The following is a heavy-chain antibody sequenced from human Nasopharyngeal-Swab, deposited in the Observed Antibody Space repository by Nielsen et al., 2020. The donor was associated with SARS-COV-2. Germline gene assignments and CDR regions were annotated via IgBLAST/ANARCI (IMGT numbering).Heavy chain of an antibody. CDR3: ARDLPIYSGYDLVDY. J-gene: IGHJ4*02. Sequence: GESLKISCAASGFTFSSYGMHWVRQAPGKGREWVAVIWYDGSNKYYADSVKGRFTISRDNSKNTLYLQMNSLRAEDTAVYYCARDLPIYSGYDLVDYWGQGTLVTVSS. CDR1: GFTFSSYG. D-gene: IGHD5-12*01. CDR2: IWYDGSNK. V-gene: IGHV3-33*01.